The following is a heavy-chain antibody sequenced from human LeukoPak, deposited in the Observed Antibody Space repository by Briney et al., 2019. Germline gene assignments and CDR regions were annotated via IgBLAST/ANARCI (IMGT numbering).Heavy chain of an antibody. Sequence: GGSLRLSCVASGFIFSDYGIQWFRQAPGKGLEWVAVIAYDGNNTYYGDSVRGRFTISRDNSKKKVYLEMNSLRVEDTAVYYCAKTGMLRRVGYLDVWGKGTAVIVSS. CDR1: GFIFSDYG. J-gene: IGHJ6*04. CDR3: AKTGMLRRVGYLDV. CDR2: IAYDGNNT. V-gene: IGHV3-30*18. D-gene: IGHD1-1*01.